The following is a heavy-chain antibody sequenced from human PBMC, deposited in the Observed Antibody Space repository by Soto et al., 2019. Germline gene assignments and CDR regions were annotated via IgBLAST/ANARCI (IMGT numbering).Heavy chain of an antibody. V-gene: IGHV1-46*01. CDR2: INPSGGST. Sequence: QVQLVQSGAEVKKPGASVKVSCKASGYTFTSYYIHWVRQAPGQGLEWMGIINPSGGSTSYAQKFQGRVTMTRDTSTSTVYMELSSLRSEDTAVYYCAREGGDTALGYWGQGTLVTVSS. CDR3: AREGGDTALGY. D-gene: IGHD5-18*01. CDR1: GYTFTSYY. J-gene: IGHJ4*02.